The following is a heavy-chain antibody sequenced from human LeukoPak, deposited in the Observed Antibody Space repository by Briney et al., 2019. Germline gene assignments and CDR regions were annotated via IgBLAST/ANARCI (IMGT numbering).Heavy chain of an antibody. CDR2: INHSGST. V-gene: IGHV4-34*01. J-gene: IGHJ5*02. D-gene: IGHD2-15*01. CDR3: ARGRYCSGGSCLGGKWFDP. CDR1: GGSFSGYY. Sequence: SETLSLTCAVYGGSFSGYYWSWIRYPPGKGLEWIGEINHSGSTNYNPSLKSRVNISVDTSKNQFYLKLSSVTAADTAVYYCARGRYCSGGSCLGGKWFDPWGQGTLVTVSS.